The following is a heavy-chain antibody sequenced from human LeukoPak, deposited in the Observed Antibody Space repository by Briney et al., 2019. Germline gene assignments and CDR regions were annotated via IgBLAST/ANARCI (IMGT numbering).Heavy chain of an antibody. J-gene: IGHJ4*02. Sequence: SETLSLTCTVSGGSVGTPNDWWGWVRQPPGKGLEWIGSLSYSGETYYSPSLKSRVTISADTSKNQFSLRLTSVTPADTAVYYCAGRGNFGYFDYWGQGTLVTVSS. CDR2: LSYSGET. CDR3: AGRGNFGYFDY. CDR1: GGSVGTPNDW. D-gene: IGHD3-10*01. V-gene: IGHV4-39*01.